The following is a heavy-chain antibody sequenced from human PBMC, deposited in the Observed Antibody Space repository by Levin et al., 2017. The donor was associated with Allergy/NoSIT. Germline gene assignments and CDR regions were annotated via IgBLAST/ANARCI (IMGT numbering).Heavy chain of an antibody. CDR1: GGSISSSNW. Sequence: SETLSLTCAVSGGSISSSNWWSWVRQPPGKGLEWIGEIYHSGSTNYNPSLKSRVTISVDKSKNQFSLKLSSVTAADTAVYYCARVVIGCSSTSCYVIFDYWGQGTLVTVSS. J-gene: IGHJ4*02. CDR2: IYHSGST. CDR3: ARVVIGCSSTSCYVIFDY. D-gene: IGHD2-2*01. V-gene: IGHV4-4*02.